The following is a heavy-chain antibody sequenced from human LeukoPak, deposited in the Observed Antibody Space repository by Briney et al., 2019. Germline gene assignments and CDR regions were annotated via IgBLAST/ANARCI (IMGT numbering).Heavy chain of an antibody. Sequence: SETLSLTCAVYGGSFSGYYWSWIRQPPGKGLEWIGEINHSGGTNYNPSLKSRVTISVDTSKNQFSLKLSSVTAADTAVYYCARGLKLRFQYYLDYWGQGTLVTVSS. J-gene: IGHJ4*02. V-gene: IGHV4-34*01. CDR1: GGSFSGYY. D-gene: IGHD5-12*01. CDR2: INHSGGT. CDR3: ARGLKLRFQYYLDY.